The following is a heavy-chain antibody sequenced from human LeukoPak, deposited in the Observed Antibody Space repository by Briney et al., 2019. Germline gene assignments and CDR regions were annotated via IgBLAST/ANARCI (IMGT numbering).Heavy chain of an antibody. J-gene: IGHJ4*02. CDR2: IIPIFGTA. Sequence: SVKVSCKASGGTFSSYAISWVRQAPGQGLEWMGGIIPIFGTANYAQKFQGRVTITADESTSTAYMELSSLRSEDTAVYYCARSVGSWDYNPYYFDYWGQGTLVTVSS. D-gene: IGHD4-11*01. V-gene: IGHV1-69*01. CDR1: GGTFSSYA. CDR3: ARSVGSWDYNPYYFDY.